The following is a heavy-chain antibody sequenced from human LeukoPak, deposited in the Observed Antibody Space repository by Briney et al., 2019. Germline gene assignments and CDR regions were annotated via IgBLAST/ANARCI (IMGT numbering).Heavy chain of an antibody. V-gene: IGHV3-23*01. Sequence: GSLRLSCAASGFTFSSYAMSWVRQAPGKGLEWVSGLSSSGISTYYADSVKGRFTISRDNSKNTLFLQMNSLRAEDTAVYYCAKDLAITPRYFDHWGEGTLVTVSS. CDR3: AKDLAITPRYFDH. CDR2: LSSSGIST. J-gene: IGHJ4*02. D-gene: IGHD1-14*01. CDR1: GFTFSSYA.